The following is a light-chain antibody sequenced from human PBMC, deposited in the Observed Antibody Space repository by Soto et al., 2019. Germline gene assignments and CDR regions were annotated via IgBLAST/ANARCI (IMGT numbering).Light chain of an antibody. CDR3: QQYASSPVT. J-gene: IGKJ3*01. Sequence: EIVLTQSPGTLSLSPGERATLSCRASQSVSSSYLAWYQQKPGQAPRLLIYGASIRATGIPDRFSGSGSSTYFTLHISRLEPEDFAVYYCQQYASSPVTFGPGTKVDIK. CDR1: QSVSSSY. V-gene: IGKV3-20*01. CDR2: GAS.